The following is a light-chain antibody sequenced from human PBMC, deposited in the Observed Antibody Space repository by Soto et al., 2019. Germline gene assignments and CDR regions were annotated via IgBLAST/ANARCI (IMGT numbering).Light chain of an antibody. CDR2: GNI. CDR3: QSYDSSLGGRV. CDR1: SSNIGAGHD. Sequence: QSVLTQPPSVSGAPGQRVTISCSGSSSNIGAGHDVHWYQHLPGTAPKLLIYGNINRPSGVPDRFSGSKSGTSASLAITGLQAEAEADYYCQSYDSSLGGRVFGGGTKLTVL. J-gene: IGLJ3*02. V-gene: IGLV1-40*01.